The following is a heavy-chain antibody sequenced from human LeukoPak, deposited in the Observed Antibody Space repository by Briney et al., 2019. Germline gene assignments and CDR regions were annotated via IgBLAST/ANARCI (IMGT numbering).Heavy chain of an antibody. D-gene: IGHD3-22*01. CDR1: GFTFSSYW. Sequence: PGGSLRLSCAASGFTFSSYWMSWVRQAPGKGLEWVASIKQDGSKKNYVDSVKGRFTISRDNAKNSLYLQMNSLRAEDTAVYYCATPLDYYDSSGYHQGGDWGQGTLVTVSS. CDR2: IKQDGSKK. J-gene: IGHJ4*02. V-gene: IGHV3-7*03. CDR3: ATPLDYYDSSGYHQGGD.